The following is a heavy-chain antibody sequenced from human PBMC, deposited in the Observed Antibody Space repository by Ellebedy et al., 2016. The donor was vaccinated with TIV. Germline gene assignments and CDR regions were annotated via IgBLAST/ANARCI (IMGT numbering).Heavy chain of an antibody. CDR3: ARGAGMVVMYFDY. J-gene: IGHJ4*02. CDR2: IYHSGST. CDR1: GGSISSSNW. D-gene: IGHD3-22*01. V-gene: IGHV4-4*02. Sequence: MPSETLSLTCAVSGGSISSSNWWSWVRQPPGKGLEWIGEIYHSGSTNYNPSLKSRVTISVDKSKNQFSLKLSSVTAADTAVYFCARGAGMVVMYFDYWGQGTLVTVSS.